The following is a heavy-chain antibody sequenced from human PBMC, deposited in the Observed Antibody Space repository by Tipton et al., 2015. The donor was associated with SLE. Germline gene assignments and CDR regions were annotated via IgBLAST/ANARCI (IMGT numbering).Heavy chain of an antibody. CDR2: ISSSSSYI. CDR3: ARVARTGTTPPGY. CDR1: GFTFSSYS. D-gene: IGHD1-7*01. Sequence: SLRLSCAASGFTFSSYSMNWVRQAPGKGLEWVSSISSSSSYIYYADSVKGRFTISRDNAKNSLYLQMNSLRAEDTAVYYCARVARTGTTPPGYWGQGTLVTVSS. V-gene: IGHV3-21*01. J-gene: IGHJ4*02.